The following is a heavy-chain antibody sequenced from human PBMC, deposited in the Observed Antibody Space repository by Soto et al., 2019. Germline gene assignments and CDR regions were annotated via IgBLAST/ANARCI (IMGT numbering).Heavy chain of an antibody. CDR2: ISGSGGST. J-gene: IGHJ4*02. V-gene: IGHV3-23*01. CDR1: GFTFSSYA. D-gene: IGHD2-2*01. Sequence: GGSLRLSCAASGFTFSSYAMSWVRQAPGKGLEWVSAISGSGGSTYYADSVKGRFTISRDNSKNTLYLQMNSLRAEDTAVYYCAKSLYCSSTSCYPTHFDYWGQGTLVTVSS. CDR3: AKSLYCSSTSCYPTHFDY.